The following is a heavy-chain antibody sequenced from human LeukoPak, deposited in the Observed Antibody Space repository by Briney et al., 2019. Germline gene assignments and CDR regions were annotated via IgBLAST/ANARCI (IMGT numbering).Heavy chain of an antibody. CDR3: ARVRGSYHNWFDP. CDR1: GYTFTNYG. D-gene: IGHD1-26*01. Sequence: ASVTVSCKGLGYTFTNYGITWVRQAPGQGLEWMGIINPSGGNTSYAHKFQGRVSMTRDTSTTTVYMELSSLRSEDTAVYYCARVRGSYHNWFDPWGQGTLVTVSS. J-gene: IGHJ5*02. CDR2: INPSGGNT. V-gene: IGHV1-46*01.